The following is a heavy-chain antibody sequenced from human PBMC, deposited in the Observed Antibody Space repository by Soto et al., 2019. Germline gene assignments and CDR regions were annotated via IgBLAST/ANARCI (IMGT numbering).Heavy chain of an antibody. CDR2: IIPIFGTA. CDR3: ARGQYSSNWYGFSADYYYGMDV. D-gene: IGHD6-13*01. Sequence: QVQLVQSGAEVQKPGSSVKVSCKASGGTFSSYAISWVRQAPGQGLEWMGGIIPIFGTANYAQKFQCRVTSTADESTSTAYMELSSLRSEDPAVYYCARGQYSSNWYGFSADYYYGMDVWGQGTTVTVSS. CDR1: GGTFSSYA. J-gene: IGHJ6*02. V-gene: IGHV1-69*01.